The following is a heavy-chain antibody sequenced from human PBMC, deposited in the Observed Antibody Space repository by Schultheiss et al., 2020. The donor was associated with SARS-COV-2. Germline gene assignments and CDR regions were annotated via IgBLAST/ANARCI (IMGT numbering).Heavy chain of an antibody. CDR3: ARVVGGYCSSTSCSGFDAFDI. D-gene: IGHD2-2*01. Sequence: GGSLRLSCAASGFTFSSYWMHWVRQAPGKGLVWVSRINSDGSSTSYADSVKGRFTISRDNAKNTLYLQMNSLRAEDTAVYYCARVVGGYCSSTSCSGFDAFDIWGQGTMVTVSS. V-gene: IGHV3-74*01. J-gene: IGHJ3*02. CDR1: GFTFSSYW. CDR2: INSDGSST.